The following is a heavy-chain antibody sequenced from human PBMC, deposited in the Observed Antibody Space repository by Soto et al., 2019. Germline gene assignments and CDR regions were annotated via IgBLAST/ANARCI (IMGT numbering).Heavy chain of an antibody. CDR2: ISSSSSYI. D-gene: IGHD3-10*01. Sequence: PWGSLRLSCAASGFTFSSYSVNWVRQAPGKGLEWVSSISSSSSYIYYADSVKGRFTISRDNAKNSLYLQMNSLRAEDTAVYYCASPYGSGSYYYWGQGTLVTVSS. V-gene: IGHV3-21*01. J-gene: IGHJ4*02. CDR1: GFTFSSYS. CDR3: ASPYGSGSYYY.